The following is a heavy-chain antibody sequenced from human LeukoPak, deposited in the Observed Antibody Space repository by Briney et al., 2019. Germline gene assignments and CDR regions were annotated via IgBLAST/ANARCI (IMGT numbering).Heavy chain of an antibody. CDR2: IYTSGST. Sequence: SETLSLTCTVSGGSISSYYWSWIRQPAGKGLEWIGRIYTSGSTNYNPSLKSRVTMSVATSKNQFSLKLSSVTAADTAVYYCAREAFIVVVPAALNWFDPWGQGTLVTVSS. CDR3: AREAFIVVVPAALNWFDP. D-gene: IGHD2-2*01. J-gene: IGHJ5*02. CDR1: GGSISSYY. V-gene: IGHV4-4*07.